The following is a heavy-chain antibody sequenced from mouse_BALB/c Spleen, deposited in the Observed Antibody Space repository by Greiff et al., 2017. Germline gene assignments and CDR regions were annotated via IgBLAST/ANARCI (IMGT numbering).Heavy chain of an antibody. V-gene: IGHV5-9-4*01. J-gene: IGHJ4*01. CDR1: GFTFSSYA. CDR2: ISSGGSYT. D-gene: IGHD2-1*01. CDR3: ARDGGNYSYYYAMDY. Sequence: EVQLVESGGGLVKPGGSLKLSCAASGFTFSSYAMSWVRQSPEKRLEWVAEISSGGSYTYYPDTVTGRFTISRDNAKNTLYLEMSSLRSEDTAMYYCARDGGNYSYYYAMDYWGQGTSVTVSS.